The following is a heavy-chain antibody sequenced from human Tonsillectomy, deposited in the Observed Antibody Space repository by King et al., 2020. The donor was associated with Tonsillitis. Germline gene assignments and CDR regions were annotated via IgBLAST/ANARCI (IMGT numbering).Heavy chain of an antibody. Sequence: VQLQQWGAGLLKPSETLSLTCAVYGGSFSGYYWSWIRQPPGKGLEWIGEINHSGSTNYNPSLKSRVTISVDTSKYQFSLKVNSVTAADTAVYYCATFSGYFDSWGQGTLVTVSS. CDR2: INHSGST. CDR3: ATFSGYFDS. J-gene: IGHJ4*02. CDR1: GGSFSGYY. V-gene: IGHV4-34*01.